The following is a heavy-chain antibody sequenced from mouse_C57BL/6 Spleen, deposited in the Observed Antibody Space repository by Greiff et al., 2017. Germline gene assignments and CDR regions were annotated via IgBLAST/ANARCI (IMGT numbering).Heavy chain of an antibody. CDR1: GYTFTTYP. J-gene: IGHJ4*01. CDR3: ARGGYYGDAMDY. V-gene: IGHV1-47*01. Sequence: VQLQQSGAELVKPGASVKMSCKASGYTFTTYPIEWMKQNPGQSLEWIGNFHPYNDDTKYNEKFKGKATLTVEKSSSTVYLELSRLTSDDSAVYYGARGGYYGDAMDYWGQGTSVTVSS. CDR2: FHPYNDDT. D-gene: IGHD2-13*01.